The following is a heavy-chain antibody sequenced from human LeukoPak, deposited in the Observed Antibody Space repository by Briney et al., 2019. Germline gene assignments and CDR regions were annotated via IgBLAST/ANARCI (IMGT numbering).Heavy chain of an antibody. CDR2: INPSGGST. J-gene: IGHJ5*02. Sequence: ASVKVSCKASGYTFTSYYMHWVRQAPGQGLEWMGIINPSGGSTSYAQKFQGRVTMTRDTSTSTVYMELSSLRSEDTAVYYCARDSQRAYCGGDCYYNWFDPWGQGTLVTVSS. V-gene: IGHV1-46*01. CDR1: GYTFTSYY. D-gene: IGHD2-21*02. CDR3: ARDSQRAYCGGDCYYNWFDP.